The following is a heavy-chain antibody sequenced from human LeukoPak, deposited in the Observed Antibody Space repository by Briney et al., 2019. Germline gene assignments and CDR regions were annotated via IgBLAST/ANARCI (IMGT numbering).Heavy chain of an antibody. D-gene: IGHD3-10*01. CDR2: INPNSGGT. V-gene: IGHV1-2*02. CDR3: ASDYYGSGSYSVHESIDDY. Sequence: ASVKVSCKASGYTFTSYYMHWVRQAPGQGLEWMGWINPNSGGTNYAQKFQGRVTMTRDTSISTAYMELSRLRSDDTAVYYCASDYYGSGSYSVHESIDDYWGQGTLVTVSS. CDR1: GYTFTSYY. J-gene: IGHJ4*02.